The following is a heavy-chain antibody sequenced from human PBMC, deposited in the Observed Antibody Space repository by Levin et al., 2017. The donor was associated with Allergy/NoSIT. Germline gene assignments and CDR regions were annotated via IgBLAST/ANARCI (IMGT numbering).Heavy chain of an antibody. Sequence: GASVKVSCKASSYTFGSYRISWVRQAPGQGLEWMGWISPNNGKTDYAQNVQGRLTLTTDRSTSTAYMELRSLRSDDTAVYYCAGERWPEVASANDFGYWGQGSLVTVSS. CDR1: SYTFGSYR. V-gene: IGHV1-18*01. CDR3: AGERWPEVASANDFGY. D-gene: IGHD2-15*01. CDR2: ISPNNGKT. J-gene: IGHJ4*02.